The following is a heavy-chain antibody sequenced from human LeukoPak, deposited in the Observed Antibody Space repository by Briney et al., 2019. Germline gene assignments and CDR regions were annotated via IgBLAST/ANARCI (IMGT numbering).Heavy chain of an antibody. CDR2: IYYSGST. D-gene: IGHD2-2*01. CDR3: ARDLTVVVPAAPYYYYYGMDV. Sequence: SETLSLTCTVSGGSVSSGSYYWSWIRQPPGKGLEWIGYIYYSGSTNYNPSLKSRVTISVDTSKNQFSLKLSSVTAADTAVYYCARDLTVVVPAAPYYYYYGMDVWGQGTTVTVSS. CDR1: GGSVSSGSYY. J-gene: IGHJ6*02. V-gene: IGHV4-61*01.